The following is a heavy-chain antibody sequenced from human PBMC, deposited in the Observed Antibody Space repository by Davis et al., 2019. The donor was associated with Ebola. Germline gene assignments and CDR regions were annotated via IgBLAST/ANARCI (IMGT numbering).Heavy chain of an antibody. CDR1: GGTFSTYG. Sequence: AASVTVSCKASGGTFSTYGISWVRQAPGQGLEWMGRIIPMLGIPNYAQKFQGRVTISADTSTSTAYMELSSLRSEDTAVYYCARGGDGYNSGYWGQGTLVTVSS. CDR2: IIPMLGIP. V-gene: IGHV1-69*04. D-gene: IGHD5-24*01. CDR3: ARGGDGYNSGY. J-gene: IGHJ4*02.